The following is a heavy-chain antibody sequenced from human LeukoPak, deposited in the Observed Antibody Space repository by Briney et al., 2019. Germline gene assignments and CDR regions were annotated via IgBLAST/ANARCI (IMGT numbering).Heavy chain of an antibody. J-gene: IGHJ4*02. CDR2: IYPSGST. Sequence: SETLSLTCTVSGASFSSNNYYRGWLRQPPGKGLEWIGTIYPSGSTYYNPSLKSRVTISEDTSKDQLSLKLSSVTAADTAVYFCVRDRGVSFWFYYWGQGTLVTVSS. V-gene: IGHV4-39*07. CDR1: GASFSSNNYY. CDR3: VRDRGVSFWFYY. D-gene: IGHD3-3*01.